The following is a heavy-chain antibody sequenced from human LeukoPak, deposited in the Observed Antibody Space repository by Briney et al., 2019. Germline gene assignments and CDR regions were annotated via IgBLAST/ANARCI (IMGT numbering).Heavy chain of an antibody. CDR1: GFTFGDYA. J-gene: IGHJ3*02. CDR2: IRSKAYGGTT. Sequence: GGSLRLSCTASGFTFGDYAMSWVRQAPGKGLEWVGFIRSKAYGGTTEYAASVKGRFTISRDDSKSIAYLQMNSLKTEDTAVYYCTRDMTIDAFDIWGQGTMVTVSS. CDR3: TRDMTIDAFDI. D-gene: IGHD4/OR15-4a*01. V-gene: IGHV3-49*04.